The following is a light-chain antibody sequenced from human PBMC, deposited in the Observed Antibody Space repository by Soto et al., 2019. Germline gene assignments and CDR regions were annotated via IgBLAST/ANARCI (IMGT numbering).Light chain of an antibody. CDR2: GNS. CDR1: SSNIGAGYD. J-gene: IGLJ1*01. CDR3: QSYDSSLSGLYV. V-gene: IGLV1-40*01. Sequence: QSVLTQPPSVSGAPGQRVTIFCTGSSSNIGAGYDVHWYQQLPGTAPKLLIYGNSNRPSGVPDRFSGSKSGTSASLAITGLQAEDEADYYCQSYDSSLSGLYVLGTGTKVTV.